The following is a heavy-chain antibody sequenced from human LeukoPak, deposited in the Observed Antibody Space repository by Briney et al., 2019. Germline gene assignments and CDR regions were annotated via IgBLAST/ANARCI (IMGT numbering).Heavy chain of an antibody. D-gene: IGHD3-22*01. CDR3: ARDPYYYDSSGYYSNFDY. Sequence: GGSLRLSCAASGFTFSTYVVNWVRQAPGKGLEWVSTITGSGGSTYYADSVKGRFTISRDNSKNTLYLQMSSLRVEDTAVYYCARDPYYYDSSGYYSNFDYWGQGTLVTVSS. CDR1: GFTFSTYV. V-gene: IGHV3-23*01. CDR2: ITGSGGST. J-gene: IGHJ4*02.